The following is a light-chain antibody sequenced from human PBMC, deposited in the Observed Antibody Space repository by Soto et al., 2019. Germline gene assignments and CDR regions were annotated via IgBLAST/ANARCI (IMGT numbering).Light chain of an antibody. CDR3: QQYESYSS. CDR2: DAS. Sequence: QSPSTLSASVGDRVTITCRASQSISSWLAWYQQKPGKAPKLLIYDASSLESGVPSRFSGSGSGTEFTLTISSLQPDDFATYYCQQYESYSSFGQGTKVDIK. CDR1: QSISSW. J-gene: IGKJ1*01. V-gene: IGKV1-5*01.